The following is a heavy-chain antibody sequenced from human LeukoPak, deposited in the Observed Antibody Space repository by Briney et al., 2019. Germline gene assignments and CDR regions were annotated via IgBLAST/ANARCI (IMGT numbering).Heavy chain of an antibody. V-gene: IGHV4-59*02. Sequence: PSGTLSLTCTVSGDSVSGHYWIWIRQPPGKGLEWIGYVSYSGGTNYNPSLKRRVPISLDTYKNQFSLKLSSPAAADPAVYFCARAPMAITTSAFPDAFDFWGQGTMVTVSS. CDR3: ARAPMAITTSAFPDAFDF. J-gene: IGHJ3*01. CDR2: VSYSGGT. D-gene: IGHD5-12*01. CDR1: GDSVSGHY.